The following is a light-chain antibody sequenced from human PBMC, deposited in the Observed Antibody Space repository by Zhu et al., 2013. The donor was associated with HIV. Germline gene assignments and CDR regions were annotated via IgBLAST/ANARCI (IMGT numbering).Light chain of an antibody. CDR1: PSDIGGYDY. CDR2: EVH. V-gene: IGLV2-14*01. J-gene: IGLJ2*01. CDR3: TSHTNSVNYLI. Sequence: QSALTQPASVSGSPGQSITISCTGTPSDIGGYDYVSWYQQLPGKVPKLIIYEVHNRPSGVSNRFSGSKSANTASLTIFGLQAEDEATYYCTSHTNSVNYLIFGGGT.